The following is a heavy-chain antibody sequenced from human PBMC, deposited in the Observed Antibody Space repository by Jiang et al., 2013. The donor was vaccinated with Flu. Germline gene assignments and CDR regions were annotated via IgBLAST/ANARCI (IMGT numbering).Heavy chain of an antibody. CDR2: IIPSIGTA. CDR3: ATDLGHYYDTTENAYFQY. CDR1: GGTFSTYA. D-gene: IGHD3-22*01. V-gene: IGHV1-69*06. Sequence: GAEVKKPGSSVKVSCEASGGTFSTYAISWVRQAPGHGLEWMGGIIPSIGTAKYAQKFQGRVTITADKSTSTVYMKLSSLRSEDTAVYYCATDLGHYYDTTENAYFQYWGQGTLVTVSS. J-gene: IGHJ1*01.